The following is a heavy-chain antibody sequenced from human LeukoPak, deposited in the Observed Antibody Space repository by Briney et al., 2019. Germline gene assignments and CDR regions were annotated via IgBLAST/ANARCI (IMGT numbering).Heavy chain of an antibody. CDR2: IHYSGSS. CDR1: GGSISSSSFS. CDR3: AAMSSRFEYYFDY. Sequence: SETLSLTCTVSGGSISSSSFSWVWIRQPPGKGLQWIGNIHYSGSSYYNPSLKSRVTISVDTSRNIFSLRMHSVTAADTAVYYCAAMSSRFEYYFDYWGQGTLVPVSS. D-gene: IGHD5/OR15-5a*01. V-gene: IGHV4-39*01. J-gene: IGHJ4*02.